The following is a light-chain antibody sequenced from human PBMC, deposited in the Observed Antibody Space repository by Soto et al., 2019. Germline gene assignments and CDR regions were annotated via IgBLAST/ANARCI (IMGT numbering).Light chain of an antibody. CDR3: QQYNNWPRT. J-gene: IGKJ1*01. CDR2: GAS. Sequence: EIAMTQYPATLCVSPGERATLSCRASQTVLGNLAWYQQKPGQAPRLLIYGASFRATGMPARFCGSGFGTEFTLTISSLQSEDFAVYFCQQYNNWPRTVGQGTKVDIK. V-gene: IGKV3-15*01. CDR1: QTVLGN.